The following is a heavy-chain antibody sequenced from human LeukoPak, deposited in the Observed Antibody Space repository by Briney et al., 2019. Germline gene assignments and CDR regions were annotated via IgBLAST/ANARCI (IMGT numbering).Heavy chain of an antibody. Sequence: PSETLSLTCVAFGASFNEYYWSWIRQPPGKALEWVGYIYNGVTTSYNPALRSRVTISADKSTNQFSLRLTSMTAADTAMYYCVQSTGWPGLDFWGQGALVTVSS. CDR3: VQSTGWPGLDF. CDR2: IYNGVTT. J-gene: IGHJ4*02. CDR1: GASFNEYY. D-gene: IGHD2-2*01. V-gene: IGHV4-59*08.